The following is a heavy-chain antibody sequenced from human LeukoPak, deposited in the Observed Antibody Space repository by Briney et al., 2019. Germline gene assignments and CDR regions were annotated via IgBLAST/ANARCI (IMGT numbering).Heavy chain of an antibody. CDR2: ITDSGDNT. J-gene: IGHJ4*02. CDR1: GFMFSTFA. D-gene: IGHD7-27*01. Sequence: GGSLRLSCAASGFMFSTFAMNWVRQAPGKGLEWVSSITDSGDNTYYTDSVKGRFTISRDNSKNTLYLQMNSLRADDTAVYYCAKWELGIDQYFDYWGQGTLVTVSS. CDR3: AKWELGIDQYFDY. V-gene: IGHV3-23*01.